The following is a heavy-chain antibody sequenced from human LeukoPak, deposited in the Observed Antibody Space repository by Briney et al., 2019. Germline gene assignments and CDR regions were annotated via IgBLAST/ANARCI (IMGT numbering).Heavy chain of an antibody. CDR2: ISTDGSMT. J-gene: IGHJ4*02. CDR3: TRDSAAPGADLDY. V-gene: IGHV3-74*01. D-gene: IGHD6-13*01. CDR1: GFTFSSYW. Sequence: GGSLRLSCAASGFTFSSYWMHWDRQAPGKGLVWVSHISTDGSMTDYADSVKGRFTISRDNARNTLYLQVNSLRAEDTAVYYCTRDSAAPGADLDYWGQGTLVTVSS.